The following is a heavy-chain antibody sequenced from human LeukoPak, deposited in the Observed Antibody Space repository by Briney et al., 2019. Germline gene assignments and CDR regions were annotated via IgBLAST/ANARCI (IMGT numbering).Heavy chain of an antibody. V-gene: IGHV4-39*07. CDR1: GDSISTSNSY. D-gene: IGHD2-15*01. J-gene: IGHJ6*03. CDR2: IYYSGST. Sequence: SETLSLTCTVSGDSISTSNSYWGWIRQPPGKGLEWIGSIYYSGSTYYNPSLKSRVTISVDTSKNQFSLKLSSVTAADTAVYYCARAVIGYCSGGSCYRHYYYYMDVWGKGTTVTVSS. CDR3: ARAVIGYCSGGSCYRHYYYYMDV.